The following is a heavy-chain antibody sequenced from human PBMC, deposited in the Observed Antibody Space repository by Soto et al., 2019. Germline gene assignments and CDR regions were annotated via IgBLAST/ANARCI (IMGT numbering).Heavy chain of an antibody. CDR1: GFTFSSYG. V-gene: IGHV3-30*03. Sequence: QVQLVESGGGVVQPGRSLRLSCAASGFTFSSYGMHWVRQAPGKGLEWVAVISYDGSNKYYADSVQGRFTISRDNSKNTLYLQMNSLRAEDTTVYYCCGAVSGDYFDYCGQGTLVTVSS. D-gene: IGHD7-27*01. CDR3: CGAVSGDYFDY. CDR2: ISYDGSNK. J-gene: IGHJ4*02.